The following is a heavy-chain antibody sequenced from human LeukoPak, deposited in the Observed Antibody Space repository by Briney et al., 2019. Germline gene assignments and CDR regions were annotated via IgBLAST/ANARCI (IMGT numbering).Heavy chain of an antibody. CDR1: GFTFSSYG. CDR3: AKASRDGYYYDYMDV. CDR2: IRYDGSNK. J-gene: IGHJ6*03. D-gene: IGHD5-24*01. Sequence: GGSLRLSCAASGFTFSSYGMHWVRQAPGKGLEWVAFIRYDGSNKYYADSVKGRFTISRDNSKNTLYLQMNSLRAEDTAVYYCAKASRDGYYYDYMDVWGKGTTVTISS. V-gene: IGHV3-30*02.